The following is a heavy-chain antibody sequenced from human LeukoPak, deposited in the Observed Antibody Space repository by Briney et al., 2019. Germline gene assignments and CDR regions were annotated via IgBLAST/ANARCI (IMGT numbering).Heavy chain of an antibody. Sequence: GGSLRLSCAASGFTFSRYWMTWVGQTPRKEREWVANIKQEGSGKYYVDSVKGRFTISRDNSKNSLYLQMNSLRAEDTALYYCAKDRLSLSRWAAALYYYGMDVWGQGTTVTVSS. D-gene: IGHD6-13*01. J-gene: IGHJ6*02. CDR2: IKQEGSGK. CDR1: GFTFSRYW. CDR3: AKDRLSLSRWAAALYYYGMDV. V-gene: IGHV3-7*03.